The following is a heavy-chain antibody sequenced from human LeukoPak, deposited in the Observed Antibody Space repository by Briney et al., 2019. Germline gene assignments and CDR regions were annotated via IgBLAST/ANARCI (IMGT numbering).Heavy chain of an antibody. CDR1: GYTFTGYY. CDR3: AIIETAAGTGDYYYGMDV. V-gene: IGHV1-2*02. CDR2: INPNSGGT. J-gene: IGHJ6*02. D-gene: IGHD6-13*01. Sequence: GASVKVSCKASGYTFTGYYMHWVRQAPGQGLEWMGWINPNSGGTNYAQKFQGRVTMTRDTSISAAYMELSRLRSDDTAVYYCAIIETAAGTGDYYYGMDVWGQGTTVTVSS.